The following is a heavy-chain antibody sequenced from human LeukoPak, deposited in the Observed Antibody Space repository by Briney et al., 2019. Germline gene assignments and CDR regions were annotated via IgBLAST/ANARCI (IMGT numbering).Heavy chain of an antibody. CDR1: GGSISSYY. V-gene: IGHV4-59*01. CDR3: ARDRRGRDYGDYKSYYFDY. D-gene: IGHD4-17*01. Sequence: SETLSLTCTVSGGSISSYYWSWIRQPPGKGLEWIGYIYYSGSTNYNPSLESRVTISVDTSKNQFSLKLSSVTAADTAVYYCARDRRGRDYGDYKSYYFDYWGQGTLVTVSS. J-gene: IGHJ4*02. CDR2: IYYSGST.